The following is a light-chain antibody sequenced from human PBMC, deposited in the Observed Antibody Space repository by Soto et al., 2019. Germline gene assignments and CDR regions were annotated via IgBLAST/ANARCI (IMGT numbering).Light chain of an antibody. CDR2: DAS. CDR1: QSISSNS. Sequence: EIVLTQSPATLSLSPGERATLSCGASQSISSNSLAWYQQKPGLAPRLLIYDASSRATGIPARFSGSGSGTAFTLTTSRLEPDDFVVYYYHQYGCSLTFGGGTKVEIK. V-gene: IGKV3D-20*01. J-gene: IGKJ4*01. CDR3: HQYGCSLT.